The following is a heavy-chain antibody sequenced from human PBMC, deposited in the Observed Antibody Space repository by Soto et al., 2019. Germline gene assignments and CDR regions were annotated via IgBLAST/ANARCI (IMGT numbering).Heavy chain of an antibody. D-gene: IGHD2-15*01. CDR3: ASQYCSSSSCYFDY. V-gene: IGHV5-51*01. CDR1: GYRFTSYL. CDR2: IYPGDSDT. Sequence: PGESLKISCKGSGYRFTSYLSGWVRQMAGKGLEWMGIIYPGDSDTRYSPSFQGQVTISADKSISTAYLQWSSLKASDTAMYYCASQYCSSSSCYFDYWGQGTLVTV. J-gene: IGHJ4*02.